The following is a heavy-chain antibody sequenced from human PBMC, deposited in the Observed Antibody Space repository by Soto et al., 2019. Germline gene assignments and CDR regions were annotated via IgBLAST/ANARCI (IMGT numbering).Heavy chain of an antibody. CDR1: GFTFNSYY. CDR3: VRAWRDGYDHYFNQ. J-gene: IGHJ4*02. Sequence: EVQLVESGGGLVQPGGSLRLSCAASGFTFNSYYMSWVRQAPGEGLEWVANIKPDGSEKYYVDSVEGRFTISRDNARNSLYLQMNSLRAEDTAVYYCVRAWRDGYDHYFNQWGQGTPVTVSS. V-gene: IGHV3-7*03. D-gene: IGHD5-12*01. CDR2: IKPDGSEK.